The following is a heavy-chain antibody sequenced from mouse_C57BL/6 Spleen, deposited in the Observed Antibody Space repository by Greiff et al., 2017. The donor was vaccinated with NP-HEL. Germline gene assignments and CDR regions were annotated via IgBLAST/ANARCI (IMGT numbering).Heavy chain of an antibody. V-gene: IGHV1-18*01. CDR3: ARYEVYYYGSSHWYFDV. D-gene: IGHD1-1*01. Sequence: VQLQQSGPELVKPGASVKIPCKASGYTFTDYNMDWVKQSHGKSLEWIGDINPNNGGTIYNQKFKGKATLTVDKSSSTAYMELRSLTSEDTAVYYCARYEVYYYGSSHWYFDVWGTGTTVTVSS. J-gene: IGHJ1*03. CDR2: INPNNGGT. CDR1: GYTFTDYN.